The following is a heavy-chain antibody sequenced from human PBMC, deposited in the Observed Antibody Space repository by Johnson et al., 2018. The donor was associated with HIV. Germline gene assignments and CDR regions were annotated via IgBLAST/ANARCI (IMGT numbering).Heavy chain of an antibody. CDR3: TVHSGERTDHDAFDI. CDR1: GFTFSGSA. D-gene: IGHD1-26*01. V-gene: IGHV3-73*01. J-gene: IGHJ3*02. Sequence: VLLVESGGGVVQPGGSLRLSCAASGFTFSGSAMHWVRQASGKGLEWVGRIRSKANIYATAYAASVQGRFTISRDDSKNTAYLQMNSLKTEDTAVYYCTVHSGERTDHDAFDIWGQGTMVTVSS. CDR2: IRSKANIYAT.